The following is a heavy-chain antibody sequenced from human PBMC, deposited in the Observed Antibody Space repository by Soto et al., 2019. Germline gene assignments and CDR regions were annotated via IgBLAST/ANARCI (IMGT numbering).Heavy chain of an antibody. V-gene: IGHV1-3*01. CDR1: GYTFTTYT. CDR2: INGGTDNI. D-gene: IGHD6-13*01. CDR3: VRRHVSATGIDWFDP. Sequence: ASVKVSCKASGYTFTTYTLHWVRQAPGQSPEWMGWINGGTDNIRLSQKFQRRVNLTKDTSATTVYMELTSLTSEDTAVYYCVRRHVSATGIDWFDPWGQGTLVTVSS. J-gene: IGHJ5*02.